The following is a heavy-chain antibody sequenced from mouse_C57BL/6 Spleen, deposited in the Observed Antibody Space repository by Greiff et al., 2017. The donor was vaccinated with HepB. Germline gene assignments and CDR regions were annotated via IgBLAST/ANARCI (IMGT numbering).Heavy chain of an antibody. V-gene: IGHV1-39*01. CDR2: INPNYGTT. J-gene: IGHJ2*01. CDR3: ARSYYYGSSDYFDY. Sequence: VHVKQSGPELVKPGASVKISCKASGYSFTDYNMNWVKQSNGKSLEWIGVINPNYGTTSYNQKFKGKATLTVDQSSSTAYMQLNSLTSEDSAVYYCARSYYYGSSDYFDYWGQGTTLTVSS. D-gene: IGHD1-1*01. CDR1: GYSFTDYN.